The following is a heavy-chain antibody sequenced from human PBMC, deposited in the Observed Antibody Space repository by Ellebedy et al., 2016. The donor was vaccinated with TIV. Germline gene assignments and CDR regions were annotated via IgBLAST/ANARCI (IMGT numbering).Heavy chain of an antibody. CDR1: GFTFNTYA. V-gene: IGHV3-23*01. D-gene: IGHD2-8*01. CDR2: ISGSGGST. J-gene: IGHJ6*02. Sequence: PGGSLRLSCAASGFTFNTYAMSWVRQAPGKGLEWVSGISGSGGSTYYADSVKGRFTISRDNSKNPLYLQMNSLRAEDTAVYYCAKTDCTNGVCYLYYYGMDVWGQGTTVTVSS. CDR3: AKTDCTNGVCYLYYYGMDV.